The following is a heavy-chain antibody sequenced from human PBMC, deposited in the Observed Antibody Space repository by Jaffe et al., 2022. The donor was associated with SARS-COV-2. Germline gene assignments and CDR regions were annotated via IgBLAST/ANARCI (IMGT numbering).Heavy chain of an antibody. CDR2: ISSNGGRT. CDR1: GFTFSTYA. Sequence: EVQLVESGGGLVQPGGSLRLSCSASGFTFSTYAMHWVRQAPGKGLEYVSAISSNGGRTSYTDSVKGRFTISRDNSKNTLYLQMSSLRAEDAAVYYCVKDHGYSGYDSPYYYYYGMDVWGQGTTVTVSS. V-gene: IGHV3-64D*09. D-gene: IGHD5-12*01. CDR3: VKDHGYSGYDSPYYYYYGMDV. J-gene: IGHJ6*02.